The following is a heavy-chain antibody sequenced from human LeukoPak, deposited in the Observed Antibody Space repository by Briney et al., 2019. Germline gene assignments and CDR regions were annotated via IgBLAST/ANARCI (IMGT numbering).Heavy chain of an antibody. CDR3: AKDRWFGDFRGIFDY. CDR1: GFTFSSYA. Sequence: GGSLRLSCAASGFTFSSYAMSWVRQAPGKGLEWVSAISGSGGSTYYADSVKGRFTISRDNSKNTLYLQMNSLRAEDTAVYYCAKDRWFGDFRGIFDYWGQGTLVTVSS. J-gene: IGHJ4*02. D-gene: IGHD3-10*01. V-gene: IGHV3-23*01. CDR2: ISGSGGST.